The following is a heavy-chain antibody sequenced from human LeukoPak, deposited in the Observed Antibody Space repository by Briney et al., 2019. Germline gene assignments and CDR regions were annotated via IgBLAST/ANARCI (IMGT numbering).Heavy chain of an antibody. CDR1: GGSTDSTNW. D-gene: IGHD3-16*02. CDR2: IHHDGRI. CDR3: ARSHDHLWGNYPDY. Sequence: KSSETLSLTCDVSGGSTDSTNWWNWVRQPPGKGLEWIGEIHHDGRINYNPSLKSRVTLSVDKSKNQFSLRLNSVTAADTAMYYCARSHDHLWGNYPDYWGQGTLVTVSS. V-gene: IGHV4/OR15-8*01. J-gene: IGHJ4*02.